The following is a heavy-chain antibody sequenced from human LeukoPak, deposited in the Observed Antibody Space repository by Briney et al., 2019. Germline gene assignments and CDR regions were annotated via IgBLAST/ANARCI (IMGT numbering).Heavy chain of an antibody. CDR2: INHSGST. V-gene: IGHV4-34*01. J-gene: IGHJ6*03. CDR1: GGSFSAYY. D-gene: IGHD5-18*01. CDR3: ARRPSPGYSYYYYYYMDV. Sequence: SETLSLTCAVYGGSFSAYYWSWIRQPPGKGLEWIGEINHSGSTNYNPSLKSRVTISVDTSKNQFSLKLSSVTAADTAVYYCARRPSPGYSYYYYYYMDVWGKGTTVTISS.